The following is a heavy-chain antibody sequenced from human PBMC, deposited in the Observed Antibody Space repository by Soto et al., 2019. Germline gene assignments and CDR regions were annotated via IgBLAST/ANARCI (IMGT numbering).Heavy chain of an antibody. CDR2: ISKSDYT. J-gene: IGHJ4*02. CDR3: AREDSIIIPAVSDF. Sequence: GGSLRLSCTVSGFAFNNYGINWVRQAPGQGLEWVSSISKSDYTYYSDSVKGRFTISRDNAKNSVSLQMNTLRVEDTAVYYCAREDSIIIPAVSDFWGQGTLVTVSS. D-gene: IGHD2-2*01. CDR1: GFAFNNYG. V-gene: IGHV3-21*01.